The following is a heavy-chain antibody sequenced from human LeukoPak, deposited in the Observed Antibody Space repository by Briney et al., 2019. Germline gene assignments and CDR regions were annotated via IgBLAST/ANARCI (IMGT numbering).Heavy chain of an antibody. D-gene: IGHD1-26*01. CDR3: ARDLRYSGSYARFDY. V-gene: IGHV4-34*01. CDR1: GGSFSNYF. CDR2: ITHSGST. Sequence: SETLSLTCAIYGGSFSNYFWIWIRQPPGKGLEWIGEITHSGSTNYNPSLKSRVAISIDTSKNQFSLNLSSVTAADTAVYYCARDLRYSGSYARFDYWGQGTLVTVSS. J-gene: IGHJ4*02.